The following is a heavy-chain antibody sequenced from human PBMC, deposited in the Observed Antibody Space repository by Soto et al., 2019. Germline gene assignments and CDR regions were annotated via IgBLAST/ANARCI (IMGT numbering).Heavy chain of an antibody. J-gene: IGHJ6*02. D-gene: IGHD3-10*01. CDR2: ISNSGTA. CDR1: GGSISSGDYY. CDR3: ARDAWTVVRGLPISGGLAV. V-gene: IGHV4-30-4*01. Sequence: QVQLQESGPGLLRPSQTLSLTCTVSGGSISSGDYYWSWIRQAPGKGLEWIGYISNSGTAYYNPPLKSRVTISVDTSKNQFSLKLSSVTVADTAVYSCARDAWTVVRGLPISGGLAVWGQGTTVTVSS.